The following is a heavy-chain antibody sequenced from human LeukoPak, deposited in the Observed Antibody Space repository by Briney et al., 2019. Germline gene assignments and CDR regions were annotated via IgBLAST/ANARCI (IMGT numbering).Heavy chain of an antibody. D-gene: IGHD6-13*01. J-gene: IGHJ4*02. V-gene: IGHV3-23*01. CDR3: AKARGAAAVYFDY. Sequence: SGGSLRLSCAASGFTFSSYAMSWVRQAPGKGLEWVSAISGSAGSTYYADSVRGRFTISRDNSKNTLYLQMNSLRAEDTAVYYCAKARGAAAVYFDYWGQGTLVTVSS. CDR1: GFTFSSYA. CDR2: ISGSAGST.